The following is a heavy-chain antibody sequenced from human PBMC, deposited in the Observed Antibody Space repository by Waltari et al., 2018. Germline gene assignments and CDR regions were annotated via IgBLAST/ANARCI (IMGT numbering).Heavy chain of an antibody. CDR1: GFTFSSYW. D-gene: IGHD1-26*01. CDR3: ARDTRSVLWYFDL. V-gene: IGHV3-74*01. CDR2: INSDGSST. J-gene: IGHJ2*01. Sequence: EVQLVESGGGLVQPGGSLRLYCAASGFTFSSYWLPSVRQAPGKGLVWVARINSDGSSTSYADSVKGRFTISRDNAKNTLYLQMNSLRAEDTAVYYCARDTRSVLWYFDLWGRGTLVTVSS.